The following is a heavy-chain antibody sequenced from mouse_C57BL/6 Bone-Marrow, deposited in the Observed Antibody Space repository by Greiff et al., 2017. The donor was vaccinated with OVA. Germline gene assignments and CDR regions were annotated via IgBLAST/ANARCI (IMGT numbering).Heavy chain of an antibody. D-gene: IGHD1-1*01. CDR2: IRLKSDNYAT. CDR1: GFTFSNYW. CDR3: TSTVGFDY. J-gene: IGHJ2*01. Sequence: EVKVEESGGGLVQPGGSMKLSCVASGFTFSNYWMNWVRQSPEKGLEWVAQIRLKSDNYATHYAESVKGRFTISRDDSKSRVYLQMDNLRAEDTGIYYCTSTVGFDYWGQGTTLTVSA. V-gene: IGHV6-3*01.